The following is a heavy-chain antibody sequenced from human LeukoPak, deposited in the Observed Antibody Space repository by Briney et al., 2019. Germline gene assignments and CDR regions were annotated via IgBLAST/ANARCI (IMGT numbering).Heavy chain of an antibody. CDR3: AELGITMIGGV. J-gene: IGHJ6*04. Sequence: GGSLRLSCAASGLPFSNYAMSWVRQAPGKGLEWVSAISGSGGSTYYADSVKGRFTISRDNAKNSLYLQMNSLRAEDTAVYYCAELGITMIGGVWGKGTTVTISS. CDR1: GLPFSNYA. CDR2: ISGSGGST. D-gene: IGHD3-10*02. V-gene: IGHV3-23*01.